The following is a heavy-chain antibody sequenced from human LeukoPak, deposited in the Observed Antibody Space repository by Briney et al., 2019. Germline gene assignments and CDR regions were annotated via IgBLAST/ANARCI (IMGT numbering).Heavy chain of an antibody. CDR1: GGSISSYY. Sequence: PSQTLSLTCTVSGGSISSYYCRWIRQPPGKGLEWIGYIYYTGTTNYNPSLKSRVTISVDTSKNQFSLKLNSVTAADTAVYYCARHYYVSSGYPDSSGQGTLVTVSS. D-gene: IGHD3-22*01. CDR2: IYYTGTT. V-gene: IGHV4-59*08. J-gene: IGHJ4*02. CDR3: ARHYYVSSGYPDS.